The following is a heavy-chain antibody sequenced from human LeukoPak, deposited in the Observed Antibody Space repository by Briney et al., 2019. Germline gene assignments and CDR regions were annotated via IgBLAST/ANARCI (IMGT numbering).Heavy chain of an antibody. V-gene: IGHV4-38-2*02. Sequence: PSETLSLTCTVSGYFISSGYYWGWIRQPPGKGLEWIRSIHHSGNTYYNPSLKSRVTISVDTSKNQFSLKLSPVTAADTAVYYCARVATTPFYYMDVWGKGTTVTVSS. CDR2: IHHSGNT. J-gene: IGHJ6*03. D-gene: IGHD1-14*01. CDR3: ARVATTPFYYMDV. CDR1: GYFISSGYY.